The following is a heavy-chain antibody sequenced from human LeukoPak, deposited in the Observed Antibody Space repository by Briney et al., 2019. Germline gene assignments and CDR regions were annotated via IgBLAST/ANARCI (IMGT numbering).Heavy chain of an antibody. V-gene: IGHV3-23*01. CDR3: AKNLYCGGGSCYPSALGMDV. D-gene: IGHD2-15*01. Sequence: GGSLRLSCAASGFTFSSYAMSWVRQAPGRGREWVSSIRGRGNRTYYADSVKGRFTIYRDNSKNTLFLRMNSLRAEDTAVYYCAKNLYCGGGSCYPSALGMDVWGQGTTVTVSS. CDR2: IRGRGNRT. CDR1: GFTFSSYA. J-gene: IGHJ6*02.